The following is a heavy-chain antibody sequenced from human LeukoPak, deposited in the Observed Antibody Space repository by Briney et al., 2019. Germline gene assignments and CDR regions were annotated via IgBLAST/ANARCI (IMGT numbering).Heavy chain of an antibody. CDR1: GGSISSYY. CDR2: IYYSGST. Sequence: PSETLSLTCTVSGGSISSYYWSWIRQPPGKGLEWIGYIYYSGSTNYNPSLKSRVTISVDTSKNQFSLKLSSVTAADTAVYYCARSAPIVVVVAPGRGAFDIWGQGTMVTVSS. CDR3: ARSAPIVVVVAPGRGAFDI. J-gene: IGHJ3*02. V-gene: IGHV4-59*08. D-gene: IGHD2-15*01.